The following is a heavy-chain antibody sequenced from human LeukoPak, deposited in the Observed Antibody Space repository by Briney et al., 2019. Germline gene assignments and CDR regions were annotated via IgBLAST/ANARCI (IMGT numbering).Heavy chain of an antibody. V-gene: IGHV3-21*06. D-gene: IGHD3-22*01. Sequence: PGGSLRLSCAVSGLIFSDYSFNLVRQAPGKGLEWVSSVNPTSSSIYYADAVRGRFTISRDNAKSSVYLQMNSLRAEDTAVYYCARCPYDSTDYYSVPSHLDYWGQGTLVTVSS. CDR1: GLIFSDYS. CDR3: ARCPYDSTDYYSVPSHLDY. J-gene: IGHJ4*02. CDR2: VNPTSSSI.